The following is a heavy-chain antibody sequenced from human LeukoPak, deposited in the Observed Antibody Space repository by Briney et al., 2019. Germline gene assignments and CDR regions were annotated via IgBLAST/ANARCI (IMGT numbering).Heavy chain of an antibody. Sequence: LETLSLTCTVSGGSISSSSYYWGWIRQPPGKGLEWIVSIYYSGSTYYNPSLKSRVTISVDTSKNQFSLKLSSVTAADTAVYYCARDNYDSSGWGQGTLVTVSS. CDR1: GGSISSSSYY. CDR2: IYYSGST. CDR3: ARDNYDSSG. V-gene: IGHV4-39*07. J-gene: IGHJ4*02. D-gene: IGHD3-22*01.